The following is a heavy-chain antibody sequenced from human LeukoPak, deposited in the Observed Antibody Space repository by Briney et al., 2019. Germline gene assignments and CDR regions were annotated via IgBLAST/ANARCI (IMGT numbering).Heavy chain of an antibody. V-gene: IGHV3-74*01. CDR2: INSDGSST. Sequence: HPGGSLRLSCAASGFTFSSYWMHWVRQAPGKGLVWVSRINSDGSSTSYADSVKGRFTISRDNAKNSLYLQMNSLRAEDTAVYYCARAYGSGSYSWFDPWGQGTLVTVSS. CDR3: ARAYGSGSYSWFDP. CDR1: GFTFSSYW. D-gene: IGHD3-10*01. J-gene: IGHJ5*02.